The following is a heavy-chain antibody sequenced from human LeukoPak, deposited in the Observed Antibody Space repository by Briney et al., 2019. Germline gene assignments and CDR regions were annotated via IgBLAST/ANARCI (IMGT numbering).Heavy chain of an antibody. Sequence: GGSLRLSCAASGFTVSSNYMSWVRQAPGKGLEWVSVIYSGGSTYYADSVKGRFTISRDNSKNTLYLQMNSLRAEDTAVYYCASNSGSYGLDAFDIWGQGTMVTVSS. V-gene: IGHV3-66*01. CDR3: ASNSGSYGLDAFDI. CDR1: GFTVSSNY. CDR2: IYSGGST. D-gene: IGHD1-26*01. J-gene: IGHJ3*02.